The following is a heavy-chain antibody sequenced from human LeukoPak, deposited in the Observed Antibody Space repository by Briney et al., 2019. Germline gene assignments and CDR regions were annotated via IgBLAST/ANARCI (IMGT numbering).Heavy chain of an antibody. J-gene: IGHJ5*02. CDR2: IIPIFGTA. D-gene: IGHD3-10*01. CDR3: ARGRRRFDGSGSYDGWFDP. V-gene: IGHV1-69*05. CDR1: GGTFSSYA. Sequence: SVKVSCKASGGTFSSYAISWVRQAPGQGLEWMGRIIPIFGTANYAQKFQGRVTVTTDESTSTAYMELSSLRSEDTAVYYCARGRRRFDGSGSYDGWFDPWGQGTLVTVSS.